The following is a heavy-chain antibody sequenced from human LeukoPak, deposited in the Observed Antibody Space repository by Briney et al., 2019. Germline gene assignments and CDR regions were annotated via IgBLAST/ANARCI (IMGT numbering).Heavy chain of an antibody. CDR1: GYTFTSYG. CDR3: ARNRRTESSLVGY. V-gene: IGHV1-8*03. CDR2: MNPNSGDT. D-gene: IGHD6-6*01. J-gene: IGHJ4*02. Sequence: ASVKVSCKASGYTFTSYGINWVRQAPGQGLEWMGWMNPNSGDTGLAQKFQGRLTITRNTSITTAYMELSSLRSEDTAVYYCARNRRTESSLVGYWGQGTLVTVSS.